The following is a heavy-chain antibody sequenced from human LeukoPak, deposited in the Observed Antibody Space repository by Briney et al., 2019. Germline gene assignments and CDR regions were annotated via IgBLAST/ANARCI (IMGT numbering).Heavy chain of an antibody. J-gene: IGHJ4*02. CDR1: GYTFTSYD. CDR2: MNPNSGNT. D-gene: IGHD6-19*01. Sequence: ASVKVSCTASGYTFTSYDINWVRQATGQGLEWMGWMNPNSGNTGYAQKFQGRVTMTRNTSISAAYMELSSLRSEDTAVYYCARGGIAVAGTGFDYWGQGTLVTVSS. CDR3: ARGGIAVAGTGFDY. V-gene: IGHV1-8*01.